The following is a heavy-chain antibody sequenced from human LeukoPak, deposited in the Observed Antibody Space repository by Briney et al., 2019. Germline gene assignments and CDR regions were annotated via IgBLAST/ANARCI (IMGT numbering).Heavy chain of an antibody. CDR3: ARFGDHGDYVFDY. Sequence: SETLSLTCTVSGGSISSYYWSWIRQPPGKGLEWIGYIYYSGSTNYNPSLKSRVTISVDTSKNQFSLKLSSVTAADTAVYYCARFGDHGDYVFDYWGQGKLVTVSS. D-gene: IGHD4-17*01. V-gene: IGHV4-59*01. CDR1: GGSISSYY. J-gene: IGHJ4*02. CDR2: IYYSGST.